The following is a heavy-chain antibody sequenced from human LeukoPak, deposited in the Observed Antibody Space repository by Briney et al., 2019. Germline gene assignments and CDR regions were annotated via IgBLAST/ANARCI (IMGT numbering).Heavy chain of an antibody. V-gene: IGHV4-31*03. CDR3: ASGDNDPLFDY. D-gene: IGHD1-1*01. J-gene: IGHJ4*02. CDR1: GGSISSGGYY. CDR2: IYYSGST. Sequence: SQTLSLTCTVSGGSISSGGYYWSWIRQHPGKGLEWIGSIYYSGSTKYNPSLQGRVTISLDTSRNQFSLKLSSVTAADTAVYYCASGDNDPLFDYWGQGTLVTVSS.